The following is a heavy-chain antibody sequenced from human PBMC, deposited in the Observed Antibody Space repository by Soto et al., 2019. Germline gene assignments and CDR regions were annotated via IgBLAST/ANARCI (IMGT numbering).Heavy chain of an antibody. Sequence: ASVKVSCKASGYTFTGYYMHWVRQAPGQGLEWMGWINPNSGGTNYAQKFQGWVTMTRDTSISTAYMELSRLRSDDTAVYYCARTVCSGGSCLHSTWPDAFDIWGQGTMVTVSS. D-gene: IGHD2-15*01. CDR1: GYTFTGYY. V-gene: IGHV1-2*04. CDR3: ARTVCSGGSCLHSTWPDAFDI. CDR2: INPNSGGT. J-gene: IGHJ3*02.